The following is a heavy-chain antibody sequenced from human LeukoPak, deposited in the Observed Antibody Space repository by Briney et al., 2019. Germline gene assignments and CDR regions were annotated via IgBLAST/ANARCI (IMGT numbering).Heavy chain of an antibody. D-gene: IGHD3-9*01. Sequence: RPGGSLRLSCAASGFTFSSYGMSWVRQAPGKGLEWVSGISGSGDSTYYADSVKGRFTISRDNSKKTLYLQMNSLRAEDTALYYCAKDQGTIFSQPGWGYWGQGTLVTVSS. J-gene: IGHJ4*02. CDR1: GFTFSSYG. V-gene: IGHV3-23*01. CDR2: ISGSGDST. CDR3: AKDQGTIFSQPGWGY.